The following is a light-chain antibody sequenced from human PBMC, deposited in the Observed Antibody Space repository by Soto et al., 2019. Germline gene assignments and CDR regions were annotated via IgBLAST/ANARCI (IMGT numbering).Light chain of an antibody. CDR3: GSYSTSGSVV. Sequence: QSALTQPASVSGSPGQSIAISCTGTFSDVGGYDFVAWYQQHPGKAPKVIIYDVNNRPYGVSNRFFGSKSGNKASLTISGLHTEDEADYYCGSYSTSGSVVFGGGTKVTVL. CDR2: DVN. CDR1: FSDVGGYDF. J-gene: IGLJ2*01. V-gene: IGLV2-14*01.